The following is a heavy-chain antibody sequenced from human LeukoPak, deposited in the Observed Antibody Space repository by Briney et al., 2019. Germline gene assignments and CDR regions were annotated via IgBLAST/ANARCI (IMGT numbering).Heavy chain of an antibody. V-gene: IGHV1-69*13. CDR1: GGTFSSYA. Sequence: SVKVSCKASGGTFSSYAISWVRQAPGQGLEWMGGIIPIFGTANYAQKFKGRVTITADESTSTAYMELSSLRSEDTAVYYCAREGPWSSSSWYGYFQHWGQGTLVTVSS. CDR3: AREGPWSSSSWYGYFQH. CDR2: IIPIFGTA. D-gene: IGHD6-13*01. J-gene: IGHJ1*01.